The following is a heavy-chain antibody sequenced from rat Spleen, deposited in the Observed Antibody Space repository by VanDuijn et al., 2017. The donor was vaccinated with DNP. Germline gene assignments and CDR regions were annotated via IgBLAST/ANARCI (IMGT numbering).Heavy chain of an antibody. V-gene: IGHV5-27*01. CDR1: GFTFSNYY. Sequence: EVQLVESGGGLVQPGRSLKLSCAASGFTFSNYYMAWVRQAPTKGLEWVASISPSGGSTYYPDSVKGRFTISRDNAKSTQYLQMDSLRSEDTATYYCATDRGHYFDYWGQGVMVTVSS. CDR3: ATDRGHYFDY. CDR2: ISPSGGST. J-gene: IGHJ2*01. D-gene: IGHD4-1*01.